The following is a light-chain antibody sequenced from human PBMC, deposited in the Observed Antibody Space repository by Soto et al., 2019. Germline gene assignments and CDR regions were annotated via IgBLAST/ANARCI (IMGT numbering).Light chain of an antibody. CDR2: DVT. J-gene: IGLJ1*01. Sequence: QSALTQPASVSGSPGQSITISCTGTSNDVGDYDSVSWFQQHPGKAPKLMIYDVTDRPSGVSNRFSGSKSGNTASLTISGLQSEDEADYFCASYASTSQYIFGSGTKVTVL. V-gene: IGLV2-14*01. CDR3: ASYASTSQYI. CDR1: SNDVGDYDS.